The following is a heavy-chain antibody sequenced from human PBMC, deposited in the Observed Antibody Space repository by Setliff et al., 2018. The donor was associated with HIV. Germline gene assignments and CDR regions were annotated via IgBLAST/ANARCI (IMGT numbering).Heavy chain of an antibody. J-gene: IGHJ6*02. V-gene: IGHV1-58*01. D-gene: IGHD2-2*01. CDR1: GFTFTSSA. Sequence: WASVKVSCKASGFTFTSSAVQWVRQARGQRLEWIGWIVVGSGNTNYAQKFQERVTITRDMSTSTAYMELSSLRSEDTAVYYCATPGDCSSTSCYDYYYYYGMDVWGQGTTVTVSS. CDR2: IVVGSGNT. CDR3: ATPGDCSSTSCYDYYYYYGMDV.